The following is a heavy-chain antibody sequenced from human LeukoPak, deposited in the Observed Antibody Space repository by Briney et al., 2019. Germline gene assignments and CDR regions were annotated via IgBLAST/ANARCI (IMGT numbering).Heavy chain of an antibody. J-gene: IGHJ5*02. V-gene: IGHV4-4*07. CDR3: ASSGWYGNWFDP. CDR2: IYTSGST. Sequence: SETLSLTCTVSGGSISSYYWSWIRQPAGKGLEWIGRIYTSGSTNYNPSLKSRVTMSVDTSKNQFSLTLSSVTAADTAVYYCASSGWYGNWFDPWGQGTLVTVSS. D-gene: IGHD6-19*01. CDR1: GGSISSYY.